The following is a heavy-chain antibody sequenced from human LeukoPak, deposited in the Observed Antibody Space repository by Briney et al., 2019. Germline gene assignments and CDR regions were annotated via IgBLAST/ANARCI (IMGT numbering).Heavy chain of an antibody. CDR3: ARGHKTPTMIVGY. D-gene: IGHD3-22*01. J-gene: IGHJ4*02. V-gene: IGHV4-30-4*08. Sequence: SETLSLTCTVSGGSISSGDYYWSWIRQPPGKGLEWIGYIYYSGSTYYNPSLKSRVTISVDTSKNQFSLKLSSVTAADTAVCYCARGHKTPTMIVGYWGQGTLVTVSS. CDR1: GGSISSGDYY. CDR2: IYYSGST.